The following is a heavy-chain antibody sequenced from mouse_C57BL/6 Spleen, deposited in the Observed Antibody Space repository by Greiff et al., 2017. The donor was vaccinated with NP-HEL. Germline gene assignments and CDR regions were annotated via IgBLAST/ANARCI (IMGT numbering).Heavy chain of an antibody. D-gene: IGHD1-1*01. Sequence: EVQLQQSGAELVKPGASVKLSCTASGFNIKDYYMHWVKQRTEQGLEWIGSIDPEDGETKYDPKFQGKATLTADTSSNTAYLQLSSLTSEDTAVYYCARCYYGPYYFGDRGQGTTLTAAS. CDR1: GFNIKDYY. V-gene: IGHV14-2*01. J-gene: IGHJ2*01. CDR3: ARCYYGPYYFGD. CDR2: IDPEDGET.